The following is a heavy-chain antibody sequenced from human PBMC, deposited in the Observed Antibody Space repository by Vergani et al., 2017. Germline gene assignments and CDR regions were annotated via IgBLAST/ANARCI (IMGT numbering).Heavy chain of an antibody. D-gene: IGHD1-26*01. CDR2: INAYNGNT. Sequence: QVQLVQSGAEVKKPGASVKVSCKASGGTFSSYAISWVRQAPGQGLEWMGWINAYNGNTNYVQKLQGRVTMTTDTSTSTAYMELRSLRSDDTAVYYCARALLLAHYYYYYMDVWGKGTTVTVSS. CDR3: ARALLLAHYYYYYMDV. V-gene: IGHV1-18*01. J-gene: IGHJ6*03. CDR1: GGTFSSYA.